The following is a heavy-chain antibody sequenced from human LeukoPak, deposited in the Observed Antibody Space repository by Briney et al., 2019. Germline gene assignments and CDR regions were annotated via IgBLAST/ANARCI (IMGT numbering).Heavy chain of an antibody. J-gene: IGHJ4*02. CDR2: RSQGGSVK. Sequence: GGSLRLSCAASGFTFRSYWMSWVRQAPGKGLEWVANRSQGGSVKYYVDSVKGRFTISRDDAKNSLYVQMNSLRDEDTAVYYCARVGYSGWNLEYWGQGTLVTVSS. CDR1: GFTFRSYW. D-gene: IGHD5-12*01. V-gene: IGHV3-7*01. CDR3: ARVGYSGWNLEY.